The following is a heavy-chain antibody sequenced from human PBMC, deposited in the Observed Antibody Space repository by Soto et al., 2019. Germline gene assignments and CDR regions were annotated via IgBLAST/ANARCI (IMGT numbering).Heavy chain of an antibody. V-gene: IGHV3-53*02. CDR1: GFSVSSNY. J-gene: IGHJ6*02. Sequence: EVQLVETGGGLIQPGGSLRLSCAASGFSVSSNYMSWVRQGPGKGLEWVSVIYSGGRTNYADSVKGRFTISKDNSKNTLYLQMNSLRAEDTAVYYCARGGGGSNYYYYYGMDVWGQGTTVTVSS. D-gene: IGHD2-15*01. CDR2: IYSGGRT. CDR3: ARGGGGSNYYYYYGMDV.